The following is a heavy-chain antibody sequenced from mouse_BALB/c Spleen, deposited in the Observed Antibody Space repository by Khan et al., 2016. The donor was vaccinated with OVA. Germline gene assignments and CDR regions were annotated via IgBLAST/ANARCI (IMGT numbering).Heavy chain of an antibody. CDR1: GFSLTSYG. D-gene: IGHD2-4*01. V-gene: IGHV2-2*02. Sequence: QVRLQQSGPGLVQPSQSLSITCTVSGFSLTSYGVHWVRQSPGKGLEWLGVIWSGGSTDYNAAFISRLSISKDNSKSQVFFKLNNLQANDTAIYYCARNYDYDEGLSYGGQGTLVTVSA. J-gene: IGHJ3*01. CDR2: IWSGGST. CDR3: ARNYDYDEGLSY.